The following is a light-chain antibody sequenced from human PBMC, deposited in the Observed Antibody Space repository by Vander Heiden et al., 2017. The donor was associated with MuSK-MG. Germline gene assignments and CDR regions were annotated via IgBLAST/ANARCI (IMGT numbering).Light chain of an antibody. J-gene: IGLJ2*01. CDR1: SSDVGGYNY. CDR2: DVS. Sequence: QSALTQPASVSGSPGQSITISCTGTSSDVGGYNYVSWYQQHPGKAPKVMMYDVSNRPSGVSNRFSGSKSGNTASLTISGLQAEDEADYYCSSYTSSSTVVFGGGTKLTVL. CDR3: SSYTSSSTVV. V-gene: IGLV2-14*01.